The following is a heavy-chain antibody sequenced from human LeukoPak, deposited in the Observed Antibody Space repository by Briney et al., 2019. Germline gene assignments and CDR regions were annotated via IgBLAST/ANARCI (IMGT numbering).Heavy chain of an antibody. CDR1: GYSISSGYY. J-gene: IGHJ4*02. Sequence: SETLSLTCTVSGYSISSGYYWGWIRQPPGKGLEWIGSIYHSGSTYYNPSLKSRVTISVDTSKNQFSLKLSSVTAADTAVYYCARGGLYGDTPFDYWGQGTLVTVSS. V-gene: IGHV4-38-2*02. D-gene: IGHD4-17*01. CDR2: IYHSGST. CDR3: ARGGLYGDTPFDY.